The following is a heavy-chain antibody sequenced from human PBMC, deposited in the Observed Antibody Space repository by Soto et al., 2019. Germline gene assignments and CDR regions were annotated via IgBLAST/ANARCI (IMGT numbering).Heavy chain of an antibody. J-gene: IGHJ4*02. CDR3: ARAPDYWSHIAY. CDR2: IYYSGST. Sequence: QVQLQESGPGLVKPSETLSLTCTVSGGSISSYYWSWIRQPPGKGLEWIGYIYYSGSTNYNPSPKSRVTISVDTSKNQFSLKLSSVTAADTAVYYCARAPDYWSHIAYWGQGTLVAVSS. CDR1: GGSISSYY. D-gene: IGHD3-3*01. V-gene: IGHV4-59*01.